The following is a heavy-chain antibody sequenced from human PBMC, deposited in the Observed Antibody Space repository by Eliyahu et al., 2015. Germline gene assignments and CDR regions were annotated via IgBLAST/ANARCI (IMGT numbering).Heavy chain of an antibody. V-gene: IGHV3-20*04. J-gene: IGHJ4*02. CDR3: AREYSGYELDY. CDR1: GFTFDNYG. Sequence: DVQLVESGGGVVRPGGSLRLXCAASGFTFDNYGMTWVRQAPGKGLEWVSGIDXNGGSINYADSVKGRFTISRDNAGNSLYLQINSLRVEDTAFYYCAREYSGYELDYWGQGTLVTVSS. CDR2: IDXNGGSI. D-gene: IGHD5-12*01.